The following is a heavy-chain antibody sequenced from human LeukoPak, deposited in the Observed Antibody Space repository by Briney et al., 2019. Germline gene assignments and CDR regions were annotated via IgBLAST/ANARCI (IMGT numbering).Heavy chain of an antibody. J-gene: IGHJ4*02. V-gene: IGHV1-2*02. Sequence: GASVKVSCKASGYTFTGYYMHWVRQAPGQGLEWMGWINPNSGGTNYAQKFQGRVTMTRDTSISTAYMELSRLRSDDTAVYYCARDVSGSYPTCFDYWGQGTLVTVSS. D-gene: IGHD1-26*01. CDR3: ARDVSGSYPTCFDY. CDR1: GYTFTGYY. CDR2: INPNSGGT.